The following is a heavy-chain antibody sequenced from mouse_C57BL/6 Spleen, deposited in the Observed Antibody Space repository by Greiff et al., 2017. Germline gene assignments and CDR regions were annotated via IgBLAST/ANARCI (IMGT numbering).Heavy chain of an antibody. CDR1: GYTFTSYW. D-gene: IGHD1-2*01. J-gene: IGHJ2*01. CDR2: IYPGSGST. CDR3: ARVHRNYFDY. V-gene: IGHV1-55*01. Sequence: VQLQQSGAELVKPGASVKMSCKASGYTFTSYWITWVKQRPGQGLAWIGDIYPGSGSTNYNEKFKSKATLTVDTSSSTAYMQLSSLTSEDSAVYYCARVHRNYFDYWGQGTTLPVSS.